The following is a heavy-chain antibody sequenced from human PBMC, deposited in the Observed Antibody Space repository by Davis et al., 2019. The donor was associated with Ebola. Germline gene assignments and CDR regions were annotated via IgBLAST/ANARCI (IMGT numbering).Heavy chain of an antibody. CDR1: GFTFSNAW. V-gene: IGHV3-15*01. J-gene: IGHJ6*04. CDR3: TTPTIAVAVSYYYYYGMDV. D-gene: IGHD6-19*01. CDR2: IKSKTDGGTT. Sequence: GESLKISCAASGFTFSNAWMTWVRQAPGKGLEWVGRIKSKTDGGTTDYAAPVKGRFTISRDDSKNTLYLQMNSLKTEDTAVYYCTTPTIAVAVSYYYYYGMDVWGKGTTVTVSS.